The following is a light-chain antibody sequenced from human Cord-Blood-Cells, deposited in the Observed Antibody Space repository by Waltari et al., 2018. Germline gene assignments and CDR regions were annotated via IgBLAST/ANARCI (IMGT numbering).Light chain of an antibody. Sequence: QSALTQPASVSGSPGQSITISCTGTSSDGGRYNLVSWYQQHPGKAPKLMIYEGSKRPSGVSNRFSGSNSGNTASLTISGLQAEDEADYYCCSYAGSSTYVVFGGGTKLTVL. CDR1: SSDGGRYNL. CDR3: CSYAGSSTYVV. V-gene: IGLV2-23*01. J-gene: IGLJ2*01. CDR2: EGS.